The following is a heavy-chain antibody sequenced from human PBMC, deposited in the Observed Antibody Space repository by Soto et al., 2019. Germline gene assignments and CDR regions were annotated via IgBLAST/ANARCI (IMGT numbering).Heavy chain of an antibody. CDR3: ARESEDLTSNFDY. CDR1: GFTCTGYS. J-gene: IGHJ4*02. V-gene: IGHV3-21*06. CDR2: ISSTTNYI. Sequence: GGSLRVSCAASGFTCTGYSMNWVRQSPGKGLEWVSSISSTTNYIYYGDSMKGRFTISRDNAKNSLYLEMNSLRAEDTAVYYCARESEDLTSNFDYWGQGTLVTVSS.